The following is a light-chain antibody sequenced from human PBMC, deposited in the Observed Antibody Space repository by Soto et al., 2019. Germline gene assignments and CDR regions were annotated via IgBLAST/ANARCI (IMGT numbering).Light chain of an antibody. CDR3: QQYNNWPPIT. J-gene: IGKJ5*01. V-gene: IGKV3-15*01. CDR2: GAS. Sequence: VMTQSPATLSVSPGERATLSCRASQSVSSKLAWYQQKPGQAPRLLIFGASTRATGIPVRFSGSGSGTELTLTISSLQSEDFAVYYCQQYNNWPPITFGQGTRLEIK. CDR1: QSVSSK.